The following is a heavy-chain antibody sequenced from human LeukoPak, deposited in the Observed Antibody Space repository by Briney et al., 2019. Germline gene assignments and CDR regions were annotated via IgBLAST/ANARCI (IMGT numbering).Heavy chain of an antibody. V-gene: IGHV3-74*01. CDR3: VRGGPSTWS. CDR1: GFTFKLYW. J-gene: IGHJ5*02. Sequence: GGSLRLSCAASGFTFKLYWMHWVRQVPGKRTVWVSRINDDGSDTVYADSVRGRFTISRDDAKNTVYLQMNNLRAEDTAVYHCVRGGPSTWSWGQGTLVTVSS. CDR2: INDDGSDT. D-gene: IGHD2-15*01.